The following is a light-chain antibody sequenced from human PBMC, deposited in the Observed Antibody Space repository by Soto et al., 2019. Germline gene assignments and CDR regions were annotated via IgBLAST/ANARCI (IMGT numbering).Light chain of an antibody. CDR3: AAWDGTLNHIL. V-gene: IGLV1-44*01. J-gene: IGLJ2*01. CDR2: NDN. Sequence: QSVLTQPPSASGTPGQGVAISCSGSSSNMGTNNVNWCQHLPGTAAKLLIYNDNQRPSGVPDRFFGSKSGTSASLAITGLQSEDEEDYYCAAWDGTLNHILFGGGTKLTVL. CDR1: SSNMGTNN.